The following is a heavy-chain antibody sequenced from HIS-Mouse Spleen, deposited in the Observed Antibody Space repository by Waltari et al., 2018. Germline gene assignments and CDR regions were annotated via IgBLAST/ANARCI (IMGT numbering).Heavy chain of an antibody. J-gene: IGHJ4*02. CDR3: ARLGVFDY. CDR2: INPNRGGT. Sequence: QVQLVQSGAEVKKPGASVKVSCKASGYTFTGYYMHWVRQAPGQGLEWMGWINPNRGGTNAAQKFQGSVTMTRETSISTAYMELSRLRSDDTAVYYCARLGVFDYWGQGTLVTVSS. D-gene: IGHD2-8*01. V-gene: IGHV1-2*02. CDR1: GYTFTGYY.